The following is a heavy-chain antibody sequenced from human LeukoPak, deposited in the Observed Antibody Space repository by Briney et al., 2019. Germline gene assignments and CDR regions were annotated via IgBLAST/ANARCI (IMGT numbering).Heavy chain of an antibody. CDR2: ISWNSGSI. V-gene: IGHV3-9*01. CDR1: GFTFDDYA. J-gene: IGHJ6*03. CDR3: AKGVDTAMVSYYMDV. D-gene: IGHD5-18*01. Sequence: PGRSLRLSCAASGFTFDDYAMHWVRQAPGKGIEWVSGISWNSGSIGYADSVKGRFTISRDNAKNSLYLQMNSLRAEDTALYYCAKGVDTAMVSYYMDVWGKGTTVTVSS.